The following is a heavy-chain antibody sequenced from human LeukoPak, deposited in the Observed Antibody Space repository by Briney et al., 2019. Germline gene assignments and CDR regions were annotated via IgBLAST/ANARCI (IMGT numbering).Heavy chain of an antibody. CDR3: ARLSLYNTQDY. V-gene: IGHV4-39*01. D-gene: IGHD5-24*01. CDR1: GGSISSSSYY. CDR2: IYYSGST. J-gene: IGHJ4*02. Sequence: SETLSLTCTISGGSISSSSYYWGWIRQPPGKGLEWIGSIYYSGSTYYNPSLKSRVTISVDTSKNQFSLKLSSVTAADTAVYYCARLSLYNTQDYWGQGTLDTVSS.